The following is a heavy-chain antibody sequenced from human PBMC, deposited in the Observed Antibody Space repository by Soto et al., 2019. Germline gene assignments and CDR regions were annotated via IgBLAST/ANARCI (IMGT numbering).Heavy chain of an antibody. CDR2: IYHSGST. Sequence: QVQLQESGPGLVKPSQTLSLTCIVSGGSISSNGYYWNWIRQHPGKGLEWIGYIYHSGSTYYNPSPTNPPTITLDTSKLRFSLNLSSVTVADTAMYYCASDGCTAMVLDPWGQEILVTVSS. V-gene: IGHV4-31*01. CDR1: GGSISSNGYY. J-gene: IGHJ5*02. CDR3: ASDGCTAMVLDP. D-gene: IGHD5-18*01.